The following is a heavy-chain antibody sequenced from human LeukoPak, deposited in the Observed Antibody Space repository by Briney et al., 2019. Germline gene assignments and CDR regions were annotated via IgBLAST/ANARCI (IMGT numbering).Heavy chain of an antibody. Sequence: SDPLPLPHSVCGGYKSCHYWMEMRQHRGRALECIGFTYYSGRTHYNPSHETRVTISVDTHKHQLSLKLKSVTAADTDVYYSVGGCYSLEYWGQGALVTVSS. J-gene: IGHJ4*02. D-gene: IGHD1-26*01. CDR2: TYYSGRT. CDR3: VGGCYSLEY. CDR1: GGYKSCHY. V-gene: IGHV4-59*06.